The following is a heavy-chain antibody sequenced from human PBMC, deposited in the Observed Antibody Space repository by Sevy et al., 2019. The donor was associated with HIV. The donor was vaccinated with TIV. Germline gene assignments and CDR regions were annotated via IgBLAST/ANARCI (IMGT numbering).Heavy chain of an antibody. V-gene: IGHV3-53*01. CDR3: ARVQSHTGWFDY. CDR1: GFSVSSNY. J-gene: IGHJ4*02. CDR2: IYSGKST. D-gene: IGHD6-19*01. Sequence: GGSLRLSCEASGFSVSSNYMAWVRQAPGKGLEWVSVIYSGKSTDYRDSVNGRFTISRDSSKNTLYLQMDSLRAEDTAVYHRARVQSHTGWFDYWGQGSLVTVSS.